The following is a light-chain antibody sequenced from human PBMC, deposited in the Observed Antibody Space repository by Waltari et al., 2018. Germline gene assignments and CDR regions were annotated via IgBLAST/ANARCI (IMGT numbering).Light chain of an antibody. Sequence: QPALTLPRSVSGSPGQSVTISFTGTRHDLGGYHYLSWYQQHPGTAPKLIIYDVSKRPSGVPDRFSGSKSGNPASLTISGLQAEDEADFYCCSYAGSYILVFGGGTKLTVL. V-gene: IGLV2-11*01. J-gene: IGLJ2*01. CDR1: RHDLGGYHY. CDR2: DVS. CDR3: CSYAGSYILV.